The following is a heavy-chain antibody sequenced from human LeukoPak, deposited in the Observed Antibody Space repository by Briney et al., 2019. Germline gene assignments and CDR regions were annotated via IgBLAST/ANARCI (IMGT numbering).Heavy chain of an antibody. Sequence: PSETLSLTCSVSGASVSNNYYYWNWLRQPPGKGLEWIGYIYYSGSTNYNPSLKSRVIISVDTSKDQFSLNLSSVTAADTAVYYCARDRYSSGWYQGHNWFDPWGQGTLVTVSS. D-gene: IGHD6-19*01. CDR3: ARDRYSSGWYQGHNWFDP. V-gene: IGHV4-61*01. CDR1: GASVSNNYYY. J-gene: IGHJ5*02. CDR2: IYYSGST.